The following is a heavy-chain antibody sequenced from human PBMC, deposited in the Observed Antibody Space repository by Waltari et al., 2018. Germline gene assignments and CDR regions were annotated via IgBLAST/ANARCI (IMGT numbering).Heavy chain of an antibody. CDR1: EFTFTSSS. J-gene: IGHJ3*01. Sequence: VESGGTFVRPGGSLRLSCTASEFTFTSSSFSWVRQGPGKGLKWIAYISDDVGGFQYGPAGWGRVTVSRDNAKKALFLQMNNGIGEDTAIYYCGRHHYSGQIYDAVNLWSPGTVVTVSS. CDR2: ISDDVGGF. D-gene: IGHD6-19*01. CDR3: GRHHYSGQIYDAVNL. V-gene: IGHV3-11*01.